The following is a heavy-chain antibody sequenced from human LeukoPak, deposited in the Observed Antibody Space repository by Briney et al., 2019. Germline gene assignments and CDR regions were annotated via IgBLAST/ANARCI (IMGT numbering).Heavy chain of an antibody. Sequence: GGSLRLSCAASGFTFSSYAMHWVRQAPGKGLEWVAVISYDGSNKYYADSVKGRFTISRDNSKNTLYLQMNSLRAEDTAVYYCARDQEQWLVRGYFQHWGQGTLVTVSS. D-gene: IGHD6-19*01. V-gene: IGHV3-30-3*01. CDR2: ISYDGSNK. CDR3: ARDQEQWLVRGYFQH. J-gene: IGHJ1*01. CDR1: GFTFSSYA.